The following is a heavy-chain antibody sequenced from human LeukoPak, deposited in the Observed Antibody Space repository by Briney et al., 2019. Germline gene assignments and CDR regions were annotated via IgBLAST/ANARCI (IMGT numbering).Heavy chain of an antibody. CDR1: GGTLSSYA. V-gene: IGHV1-69*13. Sequence: SVKVSCKASGGTLSSYAISWVRQAPGQGLEWMGGIIPIFGTANYAQKFQGRVTITADESTSTAYMELSSLRSEDTAVYYCARVRPSEERDGYNSYYFDYWGQGTLVTVSS. CDR3: ARVRPSEERDGYNSYYFDY. D-gene: IGHD5-24*01. J-gene: IGHJ4*02. CDR2: IIPIFGTA.